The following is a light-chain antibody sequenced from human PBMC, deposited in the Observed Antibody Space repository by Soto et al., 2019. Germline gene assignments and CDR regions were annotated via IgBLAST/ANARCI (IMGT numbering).Light chain of an antibody. CDR3: QQYNDMHT. V-gene: IGKV1-5*03. CDR2: RAS. Sequence: DIQMTQSPSTLSASIGDRVTITCRASQSVSGWLAWYQQKPGKAPKLLISRASSLESGVPSRFSGSGFGTEFTLTISSLQPDDFATYYCQQYNDMHTFGQGTKLEIK. J-gene: IGKJ2*01. CDR1: QSVSGW.